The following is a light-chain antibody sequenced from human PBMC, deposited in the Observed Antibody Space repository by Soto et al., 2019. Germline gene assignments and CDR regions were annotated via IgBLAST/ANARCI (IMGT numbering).Light chain of an antibody. CDR1: SGHSSYI. V-gene: IGLV4-60*02. CDR2: LEGSGSY. CDR3: ETWDINTHVV. J-gene: IGLJ2*01. Sequence: QSVLNQSSSASASLGSSVKLTCTLSSGHSSYIIAWHQQQPGKAPRYLMKLEGSGSYNKGSGVPDRFSGSSSGADRYLTISNLQFEDEADYYCETWDINTHVVFGGGTQLTVL.